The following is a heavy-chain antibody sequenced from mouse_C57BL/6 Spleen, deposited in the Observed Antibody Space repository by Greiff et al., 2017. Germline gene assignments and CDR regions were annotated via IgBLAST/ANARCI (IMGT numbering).Heavy chain of an antibody. J-gene: IGHJ4*01. CDR3: ATYGNYVGYAMDD. CDR2: IHPSDSDT. D-gene: IGHD2-1*01. CDR1: GYTFTSYW. V-gene: IGHV1-74*01. Sequence: QVQLQQPGAELVKPGASVKVSCKASGYTFTSYWMHWVKQRPGQGLEWIGRIHPSDSDTNYNQKFKGKATLTVDKSSSTAYMQLSSLTSADSAVEYCATYGNYVGYAMDDWGQGTTVTVSS.